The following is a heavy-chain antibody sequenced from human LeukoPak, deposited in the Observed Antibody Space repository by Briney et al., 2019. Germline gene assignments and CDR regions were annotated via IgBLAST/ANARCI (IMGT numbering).Heavy chain of an antibody. J-gene: IGHJ6*02. D-gene: IGHD2-2*01. Sequence: GGSLRLSCAASGFTFSSYWMSWVRQAPGKGLEWVANIKQDGSEKYYVDSVKGRFTISRDNAKNSLYLQMNSLRAEDTAVYYYARVGYQLLTYYYGMDVWGQGTTVTVSS. CDR3: ARVGYQLLTYYYGMDV. V-gene: IGHV3-7*01. CDR1: GFTFSSYW. CDR2: IKQDGSEK.